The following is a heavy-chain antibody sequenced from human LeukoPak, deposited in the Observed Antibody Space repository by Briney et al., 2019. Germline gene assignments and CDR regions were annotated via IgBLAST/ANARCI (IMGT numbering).Heavy chain of an antibody. Sequence: PGGSLRLSCTASDFTFSSYSTDWVRQAPGKGLEGVAVILSDGSTKYYEDSVKGRFTISRDDSKNTLYLEMTSLRPEDTAVYYCAAESVYDPSVRAPDIWGQGTMVTVSS. CDR1: DFTFSSYS. J-gene: IGHJ3*02. CDR2: ILSDGSTK. V-gene: IGHV3-30*04. CDR3: AAESVYDPSVRAPDI. D-gene: IGHD5/OR15-5a*01.